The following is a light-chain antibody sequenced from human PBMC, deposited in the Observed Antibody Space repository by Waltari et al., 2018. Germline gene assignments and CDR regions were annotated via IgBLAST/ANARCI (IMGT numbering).Light chain of an antibody. V-gene: IGLV2-11*01. CDR3: CSYAGDSSYV. CDR1: SSDVGAYKY. CDR2: DVT. J-gene: IGLJ1*01. Sequence: QSALTQPRSVSGSPGQSVTISCTGTSSDVGAYKYVSWYQHHPGKAPKLILFDVTKRPQGVPDRFSGSKSGDTASLTISGLEASDESDYFCCSYAGDSSYVFGTGTTVSVL.